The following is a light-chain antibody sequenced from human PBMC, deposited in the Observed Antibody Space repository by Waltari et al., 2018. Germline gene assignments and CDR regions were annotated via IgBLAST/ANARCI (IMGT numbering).Light chain of an antibody. V-gene: IGKV1-NL1*01. CDR1: QGISNS. CDR2: ASS. Sequence: DIQMTQSPSSLSASVGDRVTSTCRASQGISNSLAWYQQKPGKAPKLLLYASSSLEGGVPSMFSGSGSGTDYTLTISSLQPQDFATYYCQQYYSTPLFTFGPGTKVDIK. J-gene: IGKJ3*01. CDR3: QQYYSTPLFT.